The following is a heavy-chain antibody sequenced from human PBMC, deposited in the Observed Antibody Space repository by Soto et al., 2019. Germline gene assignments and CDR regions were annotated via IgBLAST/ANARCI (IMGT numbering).Heavy chain of an antibody. CDR2: IIPIFGTA. D-gene: IGHD3-10*01. V-gene: IGHV1-69*13. CDR1: GGTFSSYA. J-gene: IGHJ6*02. CDR3: ARDRVKSLSYYYYYGMDV. Sequence: SVKVSCKASGGTFSSYAISWVRQAPGQGLEWMGGIIPIFGTANYAQKFQGRVTITADESTSTAYMELSSLRSEDTAVYYCARDRVKSLSYYYYYGMDVWGQGTTVTVSS.